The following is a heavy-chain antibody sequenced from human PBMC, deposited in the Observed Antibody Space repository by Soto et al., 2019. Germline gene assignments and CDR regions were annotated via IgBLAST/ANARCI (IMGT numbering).Heavy chain of an antibody. V-gene: IGHV3-23*01. Sequence: EVQLLESGGGLVEPGGSLRLSCAASGFTFRSYAMTWVRQAPGKGLEWVSYTGGGGVSTYYADSVKGRFTSSRDDSKNTLYLQLKGQRADDTSLYYCAKIVGGGSHHDDCAIWGQGTMVTVSS. CDR3: AKIVGGGSHHDDCAI. CDR2: TGGGGVST. D-gene: IGHD2-15*01. CDR1: GFTFRSYA. J-gene: IGHJ3*02.